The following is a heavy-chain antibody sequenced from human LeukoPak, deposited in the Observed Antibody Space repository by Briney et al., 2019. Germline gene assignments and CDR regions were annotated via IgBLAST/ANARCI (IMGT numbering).Heavy chain of an antibody. D-gene: IGHD2-2*01. V-gene: IGHV3-23*01. CDR1: GFTFSRYA. J-gene: IGHJ2*01. CDR2: ISDSGSGT. Sequence: GGSLRLSCAASGFTFSRYAMSWVRQAPGKGLEWVSSISDSGSGTYYADSVKGRFTISRDNSKNTLYLQMNSLRAEDTAVYYCAKASLYCSSTSCRPDWYFDLWGRGTLVTVSS. CDR3: AKASLYCSSTSCRPDWYFDL.